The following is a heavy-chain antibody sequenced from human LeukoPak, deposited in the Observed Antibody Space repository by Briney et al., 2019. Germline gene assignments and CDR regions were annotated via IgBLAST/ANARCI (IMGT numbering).Heavy chain of an antibody. CDR3: ASRHCSSTSCSRGDWFDP. CDR1: GGSISSGGYY. CDR2: INHSGST. D-gene: IGHD2-2*01. V-gene: IGHV4-30-2*01. Sequence: SQTLSLTCTVSGGSISSGGYYWSWIRQPPGKGLEWIGEINHSGSTNYNPSLKSRVTISVDTSKSQFSLKLSSVTAADTAVYYCASRHCSSTSCSRGDWFDPWGQGTLVTVSS. J-gene: IGHJ5*02.